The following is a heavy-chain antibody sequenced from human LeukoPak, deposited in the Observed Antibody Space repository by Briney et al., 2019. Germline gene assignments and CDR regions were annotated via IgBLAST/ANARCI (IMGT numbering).Heavy chain of an antibody. CDR1: GYTFTSYD. D-gene: IGHD5-18*01. CDR2: MNPNSGNT. Sequence: ASVKVSCTASGYTFTSYDINWVRQATGQGLEWIGWMNPNSGNTGYAQNLQGRVTMTRKPSISTAYMELSSLRSEDTAVYYCARDNGGTSMAYYYYYYMDVWGKGTTVTISS. J-gene: IGHJ6*03. V-gene: IGHV1-8*01. CDR3: ARDNGGTSMAYYYYYYMDV.